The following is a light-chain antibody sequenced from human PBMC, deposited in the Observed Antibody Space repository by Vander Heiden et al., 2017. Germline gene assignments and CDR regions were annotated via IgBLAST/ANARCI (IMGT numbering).Light chain of an antibody. CDR1: QSVSSY. Sequence: EIVLTQSPATLSLSPGERATLSCRASQSVSSYLDWYQQKPGQAPRLLIYDASNRANGIPDRFSGSGSGTDFTLTSSSLEPEDFAVYYWQQCSNLHPFGQGTKVEIK. CDR3: QQCSNLHP. V-gene: IGKV3-11*01. CDR2: DAS. J-gene: IGKJ1*01.